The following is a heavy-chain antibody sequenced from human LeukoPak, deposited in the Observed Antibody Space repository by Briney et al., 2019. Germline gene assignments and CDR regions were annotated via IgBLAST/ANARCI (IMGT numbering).Heavy chain of an antibody. V-gene: IGHV4-59*01. D-gene: IGHD2-21*02. Sequence: SETLSLTCTVSGGSISSYYWSWIRQPPRKGLEWIGYIYYSGSTNYNPSLKSRVTISVDTSKNQFSLKLSSVTAADTAVYYCARSPSPYCGGDCYSGEGIPYYFDYWGQGTLVTVSS. CDR3: ARSPSPYCGGDCYSGEGIPYYFDY. CDR2: IYYSGST. J-gene: IGHJ4*02. CDR1: GGSISSYY.